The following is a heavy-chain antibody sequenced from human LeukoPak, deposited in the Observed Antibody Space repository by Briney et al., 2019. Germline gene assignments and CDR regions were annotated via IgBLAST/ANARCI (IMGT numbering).Heavy chain of an antibody. Sequence: GGSLRLSCAASGNYWMHWVRQAPGKGLVWVSHINSDGSWTSYADSVRGRFTISRDNSKNTLYLQMNSLRAEDTAVYYCARDSTIFGVVTDNWFDPWGQGTLVTVSS. CDR1: GNYW. CDR3: ARDSTIFGVVTDNWFDP. V-gene: IGHV3-74*01. D-gene: IGHD3-3*01. CDR2: INSDGSWT. J-gene: IGHJ5*02.